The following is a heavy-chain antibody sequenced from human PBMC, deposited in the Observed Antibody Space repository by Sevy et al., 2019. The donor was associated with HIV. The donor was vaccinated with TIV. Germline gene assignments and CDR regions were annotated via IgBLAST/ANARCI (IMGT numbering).Heavy chain of an antibody. Sequence: GGSLRLSCAASGFTFSSYAMSWVRQAPGKGLEWVSAISRSGGSTYYADSVKGRFTISRDNSKNTLYLQMNSLRAEDTAVYYCAKGGDWNDGGTFDFDYWGQGTLVTVSS. J-gene: IGHJ4*02. CDR1: GFTFSSYA. V-gene: IGHV3-23*01. D-gene: IGHD1-1*01. CDR3: AKGGDWNDGGTFDFDY. CDR2: ISRSGGST.